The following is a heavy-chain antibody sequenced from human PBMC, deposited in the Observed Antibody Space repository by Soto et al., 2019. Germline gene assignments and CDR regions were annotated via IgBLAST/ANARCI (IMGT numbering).Heavy chain of an antibody. D-gene: IGHD2-8*01. J-gene: IGHJ3*01. CDR2: ISESGVYT. CDR3: AKETSTNTYYAFDF. V-gene: IGHV3-23*01. Sequence: PGGSLRLSCTASGFTFSTYAMSWVRQAPGEGLEWVSSISESGVYTDYADSVKGRFTISRDNSKNTLYVQMSSLRAEDTAVYYCAKETSTNTYYAFDFWGQGTMFTVSS. CDR1: GFTFSTYA.